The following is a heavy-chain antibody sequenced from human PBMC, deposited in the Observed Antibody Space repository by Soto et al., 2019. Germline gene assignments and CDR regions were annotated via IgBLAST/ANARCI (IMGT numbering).Heavy chain of an antibody. CDR1: GYTFTGYY. CDR3: ARAGSSSWPGYYFEY. J-gene: IGHJ4*02. CDR2: INPNSGGT. V-gene: IGHV1-2*04. D-gene: IGHD6-13*01. Sequence: ASVKVSCKASGYTFTGYYMHWVRQAPGQGLEWMGWINPNSGGTNYAQKFQGWVTMTRDTSISTAYMELSRLRSDDTAVYYCARAGSSSWPGYYFEYWGQGTLVTVSS.